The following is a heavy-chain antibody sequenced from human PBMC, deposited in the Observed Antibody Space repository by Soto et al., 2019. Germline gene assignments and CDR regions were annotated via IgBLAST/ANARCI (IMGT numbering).Heavy chain of an antibody. D-gene: IGHD4-17*01. V-gene: IGHV4-59*02. J-gene: IGHJ4*02. CDR2: IYNGGTT. CDR1: GGSVSSYY. Sequence: PSETLSLTCTVSGGSVSSYYWSWVRQPPGKRPEWIAYIYNGGTTNYNPSLKSRLTISLDTSKNQFSLKLSSVTAADTAVYYCARDYGDYFDYWGQGTLVTVSS. CDR3: ARDYGDYFDY.